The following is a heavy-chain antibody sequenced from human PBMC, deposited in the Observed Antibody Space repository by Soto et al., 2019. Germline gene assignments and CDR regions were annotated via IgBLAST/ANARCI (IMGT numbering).Heavy chain of an antibody. Sequence: GGSLRLSCAVSGFTFNTYVITWVRQAPGRGLEWVSSITVSGGSTHYADSVKGRFTISRDNSKNMVFLQMNSLRAEDTALYYCASRALEHCGGPSCYGPFDYWGQGTLVTVSS. J-gene: IGHJ4*02. CDR1: GFTFNTYV. CDR2: ITVSGGST. D-gene: IGHD2-2*01. CDR3: ASRALEHCGGPSCYGPFDY. V-gene: IGHV3-23*01.